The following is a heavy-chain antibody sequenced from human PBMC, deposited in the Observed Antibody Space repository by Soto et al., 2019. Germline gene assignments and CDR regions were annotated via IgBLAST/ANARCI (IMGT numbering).Heavy chain of an antibody. Sequence: GGSLRLSCAASGFSFAGYAVAWVRQAPGKGLEWVSTVSGGGGSTYYADSVKGRFTISRDNSGNTVYLQMNSLNAGDTALYYCAKTESFNGYYNAFDSWGQGTRVTVSS. D-gene: IGHD3-9*01. J-gene: IGHJ4*02. CDR2: VSGGGGST. V-gene: IGHV3-23*01. CDR3: AKTESFNGYYNAFDS. CDR1: GFSFAGYA.